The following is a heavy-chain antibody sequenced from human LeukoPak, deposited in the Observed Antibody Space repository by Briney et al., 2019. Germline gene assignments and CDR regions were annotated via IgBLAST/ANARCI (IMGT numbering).Heavy chain of an antibody. CDR3: TTHMIVVVKSEDAFDI. V-gene: IGHV3-15*01. J-gene: IGHJ3*02. CDR2: IKSKTDGGTT. D-gene: IGHD3-22*01. CDR1: GFTFSNAW. Sequence: GGSLRLSCAASGFTFSNAWMSWVRQAPGKGLEWVGRIKSKTDGGTTDYAAPVKGRFTISRDDSKNTLYLQMNSLKTEDTAVYYCTTHMIVVVKSEDAFDIWGQGTMVTVSS.